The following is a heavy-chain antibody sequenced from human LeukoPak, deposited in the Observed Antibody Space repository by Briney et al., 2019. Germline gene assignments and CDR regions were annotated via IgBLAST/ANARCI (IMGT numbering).Heavy chain of an antibody. CDR2: ISGSGDNT. CDR1: GFAFSAYA. V-gene: IGHV3-23*01. J-gene: IGHJ4*02. CDR3: AKRSGYTAGWFFDF. Sequence: GGSLRLSCATPGFAFSAYAMSWVRQAPGRGLEWVSSISGSGDNTYYAESVKGRFTISRDNSENTLFLQMNSLRAEDTAVFYCAKRSGYTAGWFFDFRGQGTLVTVSS. D-gene: IGHD5-12*01.